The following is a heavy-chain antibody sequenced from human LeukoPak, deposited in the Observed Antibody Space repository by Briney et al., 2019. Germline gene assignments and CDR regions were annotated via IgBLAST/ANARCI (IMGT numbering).Heavy chain of an antibody. D-gene: IGHD2-2*01. CDR3: ARAQGYCSSTSCYGNWFDP. CDR1: GYTFTSYD. V-gene: IGHV1-8*01. J-gene: IGHJ5*02. CDR2: MNPNSGNT. Sequence: KPGASVKVSCKASGYTFTSYDINWVRQATGQGLEWMGWMNPNSGNTGYAQKFQGRVTMTRNTSISTAYMELSSLRSEDTAVYYRARAQGYCSSTSCYGNWFDPWGQGTLVTVSS.